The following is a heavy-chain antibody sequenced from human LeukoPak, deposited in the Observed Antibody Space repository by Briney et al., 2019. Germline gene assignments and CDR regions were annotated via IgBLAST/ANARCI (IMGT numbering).Heavy chain of an antibody. CDR3: ARHSYDYDFWSGQKYYFDY. V-gene: IGHV4-30-2*01. D-gene: IGHD3-3*01. J-gene: IGHJ4*02. CDR2: IYHSGST. Sequence: SETLSLTCAVSGGSISSGGYSWSWIRQPPGKGLEWIGYIYHSGSTYYNPSLKSRVTISVDTSKNQFSLKLSSVTAADTAVYYCARHSYDYDFWSGQKYYFDYWGQGTLVTVSS. CDR1: GGSISSGGYS.